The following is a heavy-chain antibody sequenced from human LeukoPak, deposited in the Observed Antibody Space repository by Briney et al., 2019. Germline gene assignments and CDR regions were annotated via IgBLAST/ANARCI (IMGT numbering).Heavy chain of an antibody. D-gene: IGHD3-9*01. CDR2: IYYSGST. CDR1: GRSISSSSYY. J-gene: IGHJ4*02. CDR3: ARSTYVLRYFDWSH. Sequence: SETLSLICTVSGRSISSSSYYWGWIRQPPGKGLEWIGSIYYSGSTYYNPSLKSRVTISVDTSKNQFSLKLSSVTAADTAVYYCARSTYVLRYFDWSHWGQGALVTVS. V-gene: IGHV4-39*07.